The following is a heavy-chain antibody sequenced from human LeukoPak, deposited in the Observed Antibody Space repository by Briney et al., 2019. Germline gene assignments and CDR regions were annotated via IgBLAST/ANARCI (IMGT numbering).Heavy chain of an antibody. CDR3: AKIYYYDSSGYSSEGDY. CDR2: ISYDGSNK. CDR1: GFTFSSHW. V-gene: IGHV3-30*18. Sequence: QSGGSLRLSCAASGFTFSSHWMHWVRQAPGKGLEWVAVISYDGSNKYYADSVKGRFTISRDNSKNTLYLQMNSLRAEDTAVYYCAKIYYYDSSGYSSEGDYWGQGTLVTVSS. J-gene: IGHJ4*02. D-gene: IGHD3-22*01.